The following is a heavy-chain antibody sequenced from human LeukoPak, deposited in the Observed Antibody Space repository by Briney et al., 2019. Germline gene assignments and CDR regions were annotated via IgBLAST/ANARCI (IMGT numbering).Heavy chain of an antibody. CDR3: ARGYRDSIGPCLDS. CDR2: INPSSGGT. CDR1: GYIFSGYF. Sequence: ASVKVSCKASGYIFSGYFIHWVRQAPGQALEWLGWINPSSGGTNYAQKFQGRVTMTRDTSINTAYMELSSLTSDDTAVYFCARGYRDSIGPCLDSWGRGTLVTVSS. D-gene: IGHD3-22*01. J-gene: IGHJ5*01. V-gene: IGHV1-2*02.